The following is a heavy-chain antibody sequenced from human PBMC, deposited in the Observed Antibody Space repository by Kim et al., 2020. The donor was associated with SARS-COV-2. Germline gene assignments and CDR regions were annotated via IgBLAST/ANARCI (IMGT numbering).Heavy chain of an antibody. J-gene: IGHJ4*02. Sequence: GGSLRLSCAASGFTFDDYAMHWVRQAPGKGLEWVSGISWNSGSIGYADSVKGRFTISRDNAKNSLYLQMNSLRAEDTALYYCAKALGGGVRGVPFDYWGQGTLVTVSS. CDR2: ISWNSGSI. CDR1: GFTFDDYA. V-gene: IGHV3-9*01. D-gene: IGHD3-10*01. CDR3: AKALGGGVRGVPFDY.